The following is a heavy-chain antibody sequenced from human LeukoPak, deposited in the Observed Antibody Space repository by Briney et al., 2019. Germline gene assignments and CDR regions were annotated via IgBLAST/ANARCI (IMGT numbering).Heavy chain of an antibody. CDR1: GFTFNNYW. V-gene: IGHV3-74*01. CDR2: TSTDGSTT. Sequence: GGSLRLSCAASGFTFNNYWIHWVRQAPGKGVGWVSSTSTDGSTTVYEDSVKGGFTISRDKGKNTLDLQLNSLRVEDTAVYFCTRTGYRHGMDVWGQGTTVTVSS. D-gene: IGHD3-16*02. CDR3: TRTGYRHGMDV. J-gene: IGHJ6*02.